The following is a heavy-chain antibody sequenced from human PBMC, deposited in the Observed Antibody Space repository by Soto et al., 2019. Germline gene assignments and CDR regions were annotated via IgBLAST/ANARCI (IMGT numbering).Heavy chain of an antibody. J-gene: IGHJ3*02. CDR2: IDQSGGTA. CDR3: ARPRGYGVFDAVDI. CDR1: GFIFSTYA. V-gene: IGHV3-23*01. Sequence: EVQLLESGGGLVQPGGSLRLSCAASGFIFSTYAMNWVRQAPGKGLELVASIDQSGGTAYYAESVRGRFAISRDNSINTLYLQMSSLRAEDTALYYCARPRGYGVFDAVDIWGQGTMVTVSS. D-gene: IGHD4-17*01.